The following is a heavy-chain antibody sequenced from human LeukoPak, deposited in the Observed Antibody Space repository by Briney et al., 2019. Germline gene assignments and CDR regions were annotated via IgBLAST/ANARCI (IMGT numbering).Heavy chain of an antibody. D-gene: IGHD6-19*01. J-gene: IGHJ5*02. Sequence: SETLSLTCTVSGGSISSYYWSWIRQPPGKGLEWIGYIHYSGSTNYNPSLKSRVTISLDTSKNQFSLKLTSVTAADTAVYYCAREGQWLADWFDPWGQGTLVTVSS. CDR2: IHYSGST. CDR1: GGSISSYY. V-gene: IGHV4-59*01. CDR3: AREGQWLADWFDP.